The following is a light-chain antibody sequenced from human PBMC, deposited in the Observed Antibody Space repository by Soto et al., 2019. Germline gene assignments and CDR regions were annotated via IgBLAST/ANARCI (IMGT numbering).Light chain of an antibody. CDR3: QESYSVSRT. CDR2: GAS. J-gene: IGKJ1*01. CDR1: QSVSSNY. Sequence: EIVLTQSPGTLSLSPGERATLSCRASQSVSSNYLAWYQQKPGQAPRLLIYGASSRATGIPDRFSGSGSGTDFTLTINDLQAEDAAVYYCQESYSVSRTFGQGTKVEIK. V-gene: IGKV3-20*01.